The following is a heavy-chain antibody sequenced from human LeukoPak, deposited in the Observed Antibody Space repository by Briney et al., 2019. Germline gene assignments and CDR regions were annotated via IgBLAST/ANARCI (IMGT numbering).Heavy chain of an antibody. Sequence: GGSLRLSCAASGFTFSSYSMNWVRQAPGKRLEWLSYITSSSSSIFYADSVKGRFTISRDNAKSSLYLQMNSLRVEDTAVYYCARDRPESGYDNDYWGQGTLVTVSS. V-gene: IGHV3-48*04. CDR2: ITSSSSSI. CDR1: GFTFSSYS. J-gene: IGHJ4*02. CDR3: ARDRPESGYDNDY. D-gene: IGHD5-12*01.